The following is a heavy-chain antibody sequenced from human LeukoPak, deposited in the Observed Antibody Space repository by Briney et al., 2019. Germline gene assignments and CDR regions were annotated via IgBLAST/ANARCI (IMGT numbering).Heavy chain of an antibody. V-gene: IGHV1-8*03. CDR2: MNPNSGNT. CDR3: ARVTGSGTYAFDI. J-gene: IGHJ3*02. D-gene: IGHD3-10*01. CDR1: GYTFTSYD. Sequence: EASVKVSCXASGYTFTSYDINWVRQATGQGLVWMGWMNPNSGNTGYAQKFQGRVTITRNTSISTAYMELSSLRSEDTAVYCARVTGSGTYAFDIWGQGTMVTVSS.